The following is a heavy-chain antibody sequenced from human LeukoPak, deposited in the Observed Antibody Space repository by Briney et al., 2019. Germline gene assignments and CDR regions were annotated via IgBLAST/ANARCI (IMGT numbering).Heavy chain of an antibody. J-gene: IGHJ4*02. Sequence: ASVKVSCKASGYTFTSYDINWVRQAPGQGLEWMGIINPSGGSTSYAQKFQGRVTMTRDTSTSTVYMELSSLRSEDTAVYYCAREVGVINLDYWGQGTLVTVSS. D-gene: IGHD3-22*01. CDR2: INPSGGST. V-gene: IGHV1-46*01. CDR1: GYTFTSYD. CDR3: AREVGVINLDY.